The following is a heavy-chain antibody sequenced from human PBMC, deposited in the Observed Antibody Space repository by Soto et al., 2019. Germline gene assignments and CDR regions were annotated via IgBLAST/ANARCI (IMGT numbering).Heavy chain of an antibody. V-gene: IGHV4-61*01. CDR3: ARGPYCSGGSCYSGYFDY. CDR2: IYYSWST. J-gene: IGHJ4*02. D-gene: IGHD2-15*01. CDR1: GGSVSSGRYY. Sequence: QVQLQESGPGLVKPSETLSLTCTVSGGSVSSGRYYWSWIRQPPGKGLDWVGYIYYSWSTNYYPPLKSRVTISVDTSKNQFSLKLISVTAADTAVYYCARGPYCSGGSCYSGYFDYWGQGTLVTVSS.